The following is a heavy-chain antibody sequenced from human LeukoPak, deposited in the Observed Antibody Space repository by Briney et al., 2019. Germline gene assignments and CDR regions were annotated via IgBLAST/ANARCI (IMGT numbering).Heavy chain of an antibody. D-gene: IGHD2-15*01. V-gene: IGHV1-46*01. CDR2: INPSGGST. CDR1: GYTFTSYY. Sequence: ASVKVSCKASGYTFTSYYMHWVRQAPGQGLEWMGIINPSGGSTSYAQKFQGRATMTRDASTRTVYMELSSLRSEDTAVYYCARDRLNCSGGSCYHYYYYGMDVWGQGTTVTVSS. CDR3: ARDRLNCSGGSCYHYYYYGMDV. J-gene: IGHJ6*02.